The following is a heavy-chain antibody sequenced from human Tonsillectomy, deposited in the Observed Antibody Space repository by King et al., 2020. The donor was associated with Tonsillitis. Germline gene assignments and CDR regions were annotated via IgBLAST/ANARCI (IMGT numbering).Heavy chain of an antibody. D-gene: IGHD1-14*01. CDR2: ISFDGSNT. CDR3: ARERTYNIEWGIDH. V-gene: IGHV3-33*05. J-gene: IGHJ4*02. CDR1: GFTFSRYG. Sequence: QVQLVESGGGVVQPGRSLRLSCETSGFTFSRYGMHWVRQAPCKGLEWVAVISFDGSNTHHRDSVKGRFTISRDNSKNTLYLQMNSLRAEDTAVYYCARERTYNIEWGIDHWGQGTLVTVSS.